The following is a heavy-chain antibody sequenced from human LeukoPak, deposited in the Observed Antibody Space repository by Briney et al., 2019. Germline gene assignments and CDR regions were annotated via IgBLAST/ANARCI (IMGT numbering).Heavy chain of an antibody. V-gene: IGHV1-18*01. CDR2: FSAYNGDT. Sequence: ASVKVSCKASGYTFTNYGISWVRQAPGQGLEWMGWFSAYNGDTNYAQKLQDRVTMTTDTSTSTAYMELRSLRSDDTAVYYCAVRNRSSWSPFDFWGQGTLVTVSS. CDR3: AVRNRSSWSPFDF. D-gene: IGHD6-13*01. J-gene: IGHJ4*02. CDR1: GYTFTNYG.